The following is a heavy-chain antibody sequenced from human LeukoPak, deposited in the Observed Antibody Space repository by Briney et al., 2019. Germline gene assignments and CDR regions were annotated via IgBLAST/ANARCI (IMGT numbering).Heavy chain of an antibody. V-gene: IGHV4-59*01. J-gene: IGHJ4*02. CDR3: ARVHSRISVGQGLTPLIDY. CDR2: IYYSGST. CDR1: GGSISSYY. D-gene: IGHD3-10*01. Sequence: SETLSLTCTVSGGSISSYYWSWIRQPPGKGLEWIGYIYYSGSTNYNPSLKSRVTISVDTSKNQFSLKLSSVTAADTAVYYCARVHSRISVGQGLTPLIDYWGQGTLVTVSS.